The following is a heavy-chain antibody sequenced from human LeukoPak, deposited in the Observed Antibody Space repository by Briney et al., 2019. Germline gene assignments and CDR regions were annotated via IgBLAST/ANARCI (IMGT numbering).Heavy chain of an antibody. J-gene: IGHJ5*02. CDR2: IYTSGST. D-gene: IGHD3-22*01. CDR1: GGSISSYY. Sequence: SETLSLTCTVPGGSISSYYWSWIRQPAGKGLEWIGRIYTSGSTNYNPSLKSRVTMSVDTSKNQFSLKLSSVTAADTAVYYCARDLSPYDSSGYYRYPYGWFDPWGQGTLVTVSS. V-gene: IGHV4-4*07. CDR3: ARDLSPYDSSGYYRYPYGWFDP.